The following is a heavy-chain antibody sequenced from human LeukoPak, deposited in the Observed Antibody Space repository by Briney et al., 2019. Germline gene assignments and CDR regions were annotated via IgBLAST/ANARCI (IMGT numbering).Heavy chain of an antibody. J-gene: IGHJ4*02. CDR3: ARASWAYSPFDS. V-gene: IGHV4-39*07. CDR2: IYYTGIT. CDR1: GASITSSNYY. Sequence: PSETLSLTCTVSGASITSSNYYWLWLRQPPGKGLEWIGSIYYTGITYYNPSLKSRVAISEDTSKNQFSLKLTSVTAADTAVYYCARASWAYSPFDSWGQGTLVTVSS. D-gene: IGHD2-21*01.